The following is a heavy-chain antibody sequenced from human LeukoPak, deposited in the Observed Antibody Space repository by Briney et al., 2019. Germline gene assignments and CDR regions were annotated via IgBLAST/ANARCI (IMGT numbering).Heavy chain of an antibody. Sequence: GGSLRLSCAASGFTFRSYWMHWVRHAPGKGLVWVSRIKPDGSYRDYADSVKGRFTISRDNSKNTLYLQMNSLRAEDTAVYYCARAPGYYDSSGLAFDIWGQGTMVTVSS. CDR2: IKPDGSYR. V-gene: IGHV3-74*01. CDR1: GFTFRSYW. D-gene: IGHD3-22*01. CDR3: ARAPGYYDSSGLAFDI. J-gene: IGHJ3*02.